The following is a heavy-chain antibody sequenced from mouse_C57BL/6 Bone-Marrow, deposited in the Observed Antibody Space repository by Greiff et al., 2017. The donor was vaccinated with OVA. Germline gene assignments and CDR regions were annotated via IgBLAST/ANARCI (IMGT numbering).Heavy chain of an antibody. Sequence: EVQVVESGGDLVKPGGSLKLSCAASGFTFSSYGMSWVRQTPDKRLEWVATISSGGSYTYYPDSVKGRFTISRDNAKNTLYLQMSSLKSEDTAMYYCARPVYDGYYGYYAMDYWGQGTSVTVSS. V-gene: IGHV5-6*01. J-gene: IGHJ4*01. CDR2: ISSGGSYT. CDR3: ARPVYDGYYGYYAMDY. D-gene: IGHD2-3*01. CDR1: GFTFSSYG.